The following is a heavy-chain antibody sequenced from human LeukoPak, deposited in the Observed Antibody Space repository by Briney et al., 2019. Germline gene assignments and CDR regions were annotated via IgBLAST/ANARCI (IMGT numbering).Heavy chain of an antibody. CDR3: ASPPSISSSYYYYDMDV. J-gene: IGHJ6*02. CDR1: GYTFTNYY. D-gene: IGHD6-6*01. CDR2: INPSGGST. Sequence: ASVKVSCKAPGYTFTNYYTHWVRQAPGQGPEWMGIINPSGGSTTYAQKFQGRVTMTRDTSTSTVYMELSSLRSEDTAVYYCASPPSISSSYYYYDMDVWGQGTTVTVSS. V-gene: IGHV1-46*01.